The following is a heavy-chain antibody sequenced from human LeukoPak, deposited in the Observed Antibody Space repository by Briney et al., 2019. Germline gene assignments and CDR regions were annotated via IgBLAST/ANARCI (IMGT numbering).Heavy chain of an antibody. Sequence: GGSLRLSCAASGSTFSDYAMSWVRQAPGKGLEGVSAMSGSGSRTYDADSVKGRFTISRDNSKNTLYLQMNSLRAGDTAIYYCAKLGYCSGNTCYHDAFDVWGQGTMVTVSP. V-gene: IGHV3-23*01. CDR1: GSTFSDYA. J-gene: IGHJ3*01. CDR2: MSGSGSRT. D-gene: IGHD2-2*01. CDR3: AKLGYCSGNTCYHDAFDV.